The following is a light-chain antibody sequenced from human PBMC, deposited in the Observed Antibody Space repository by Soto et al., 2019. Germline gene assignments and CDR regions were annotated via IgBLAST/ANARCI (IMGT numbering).Light chain of an antibody. Sequence: DIQMTQSPSTLSASVGDRVTITCRASQTINSYLAWYQQKPGKAPNLLIYTASTLQSGVPSRFSGSGSGTAFTLTISSLQPDDFETYYCQQYNFYPLTFGGGTKVEIK. CDR1: QTINSY. J-gene: IGKJ4*01. CDR2: TAS. CDR3: QQYNFYPLT. V-gene: IGKV1-5*03.